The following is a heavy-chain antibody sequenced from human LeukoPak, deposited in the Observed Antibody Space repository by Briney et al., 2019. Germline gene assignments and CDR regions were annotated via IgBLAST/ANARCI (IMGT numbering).Heavy chain of an antibody. CDR1: GFIFSNYA. CDR2: IKEAGSEK. J-gene: IGHJ4*02. V-gene: IGHV3-7*03. CDR3: ARPGTSWAFDY. D-gene: IGHD6-13*01. Sequence: PGASLRLSCAASGFIFSNYAMSWVRQAPGKGLEWVASIKEAGSEKTYVDSVKGRFTISRDNAKNSLYLQMNSLRAEDTAVYYCARPGTSWAFDYWGQGTLVTVSS.